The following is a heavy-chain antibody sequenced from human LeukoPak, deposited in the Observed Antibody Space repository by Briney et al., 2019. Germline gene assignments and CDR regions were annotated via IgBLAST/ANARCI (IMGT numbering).Heavy chain of an antibody. V-gene: IGHV4-30-2*01. CDR3: ARGLVYAIAYYFDY. CDR2: IYHSGST. J-gene: IGHJ4*02. D-gene: IGHD2-8*01. Sequence: PSETLSLTCTVSGGSISSGGYYWSWIRQPPGKGLEWIGYIYHSGSTYYNPSLKSRVTISVDRSKNQFSLKLSSVTAADTAVYYCARGLVYAIAYYFDYWGQGTLVTVSS. CDR1: GGSISSGGYY.